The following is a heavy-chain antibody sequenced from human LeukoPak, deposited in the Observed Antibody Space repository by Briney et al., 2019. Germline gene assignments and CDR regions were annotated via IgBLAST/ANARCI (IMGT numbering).Heavy chain of an antibody. CDR1: GGSISSSSYY. CDR2: IYTSGST. CDR3: ASRKLGNDY. J-gene: IGHJ4*02. Sequence: SETLSLTCTVSGGSISSSSYYWGWIRQPAGKGLEWIGRIYTSGSTNYNPSLKSRVTISADTSQNQFSLKLSSVTAADTAVYYCASRKLGNDYWGQGTLVTVSS. D-gene: IGHD7-27*01. V-gene: IGHV4-61*02.